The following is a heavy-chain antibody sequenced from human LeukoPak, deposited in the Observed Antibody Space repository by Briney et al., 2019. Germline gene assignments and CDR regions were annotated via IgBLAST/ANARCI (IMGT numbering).Heavy chain of an antibody. V-gene: IGHV1-46*01. D-gene: IGHD6-19*01. J-gene: IGHJ4*02. CDR3: AREVRRVAVAGIFNY. CDR1: GYTFTSYY. CDR2: INPSGGST. Sequence: ASVKVSCKASGYTFTSYYMHWVRQAPGQGLEWMGIINPSGGSTSYAQKFQGRVTMTRDTSTSTVYMELSSLRSEDTAVYYCAREVRRVAVAGIFNYWGQGTLVTVSS.